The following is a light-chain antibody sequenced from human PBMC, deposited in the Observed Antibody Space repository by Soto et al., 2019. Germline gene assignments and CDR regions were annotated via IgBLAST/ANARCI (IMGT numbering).Light chain of an antibody. J-gene: IGLJ2*01. Sequence: QSALTQPRSVSGSPGQTVTISCTGTSSDVGGYNYVSWYQQHPGKAPKLMIYDVSKRPSGVPDRFSGSKSGTTASLTISGLQAEDEDDYYCCSYAGSYTLVFGGGTKLTVL. CDR3: CSYAGSYTLV. CDR1: SSDVGGYNY. CDR2: DVS. V-gene: IGLV2-11*01.